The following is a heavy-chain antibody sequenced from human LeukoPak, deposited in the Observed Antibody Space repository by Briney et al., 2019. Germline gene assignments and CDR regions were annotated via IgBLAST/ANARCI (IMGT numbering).Heavy chain of an antibody. D-gene: IGHD6-13*01. CDR1: GFTFSSYA. V-gene: IGHV3-30-3*01. CDR2: ISYDGSNK. J-gene: IGHJ4*02. Sequence: GGSLRLSCAASGFTFSSYAMGWVRQAPGKGLEWVAVISYDGSNKYYADSVKGRFTISRDNSKNTLYLQMNSLRAEDTAVYYCARRSRYSSSWYGTLLDYWGQGTLVTVSS. CDR3: ARRSRYSSSWYGTLLDY.